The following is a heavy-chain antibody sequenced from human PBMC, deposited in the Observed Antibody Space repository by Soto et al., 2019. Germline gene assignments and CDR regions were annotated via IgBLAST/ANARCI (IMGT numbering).Heavy chain of an antibody. CDR2: IYYSGST. CDR3: ARQSATGTTTFYYYYMDV. Sequence: TSETLSLTCTVSGGSISSSSYYWGWIRQPPGKGLEWIGSIYYSGSTYYNPSLKSRVTISVDTSKNQFSLKLSSVTAADTAVYYCARQSATGTTTFYYYYMDVWGKGTTVTVSS. D-gene: IGHD1-7*01. V-gene: IGHV4-39*01. J-gene: IGHJ6*03. CDR1: GGSISSSSYY.